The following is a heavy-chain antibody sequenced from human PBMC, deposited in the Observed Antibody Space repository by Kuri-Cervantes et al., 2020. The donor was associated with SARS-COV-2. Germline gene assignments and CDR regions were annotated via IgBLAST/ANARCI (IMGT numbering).Heavy chain of an antibody. Sequence: SCAVSGVSVAGGTYYWAWIRQPAGKGLEWIGHLDTSGGTTYNPSLRGRVTISLDPSNNQVSLSLTSTSAADTAVYYCGKVSWLQLWRRYSDSWGQGTLVTVSS. V-gene: IGHV4-61*09. CDR1: GVSVAGGTYY. J-gene: IGHJ4*02. D-gene: IGHD5-24*01. CDR3: GKVSWLQLWRRYSDS. CDR2: LDTSGGT.